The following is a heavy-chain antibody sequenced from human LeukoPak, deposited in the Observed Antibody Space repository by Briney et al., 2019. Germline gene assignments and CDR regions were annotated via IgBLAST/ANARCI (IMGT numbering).Heavy chain of an antibody. CDR3: AKDFKDSSAYYPGY. CDR2: ISYDGSNK. D-gene: IGHD3-22*01. Sequence: PGGSLRLSCAASGFTFSSYGMHWVRQAPGKGLEWVAVISYDGSNKYYADSVKGRFTISRDNSKNTLYLQMNSLRAEDTAVYYCAKDFKDSSAYYPGYWGQGTLATVSS. CDR1: GFTFSSYG. V-gene: IGHV3-30*18. J-gene: IGHJ4*02.